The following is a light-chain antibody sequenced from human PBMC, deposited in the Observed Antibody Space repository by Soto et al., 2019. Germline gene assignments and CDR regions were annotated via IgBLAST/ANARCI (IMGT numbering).Light chain of an antibody. Sequence: DIQMTQSPSSLSASVGDRVTITCRASQNINKHLNWYQQKPGKAPKLLVYAASSLHGGVPLRFSASGFGTDFTLTISSLQPEDFATYYCQQTFSASITFGQGTRLETK. V-gene: IGKV1-39*01. CDR2: AAS. CDR3: QQTFSASIT. J-gene: IGKJ5*01. CDR1: QNINKH.